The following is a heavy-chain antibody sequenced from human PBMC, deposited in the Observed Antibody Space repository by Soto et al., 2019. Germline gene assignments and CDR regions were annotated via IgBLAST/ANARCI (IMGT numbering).Heavy chain of an antibody. V-gene: IGHV3-53*01. CDR1: GFSITANY. D-gene: IGHD5-12*01. Sequence: VQVVESGGGLIQPGGSLRLSCEVSGFSITANYMSWVRQAPGKGLEWVSVIFSGGRTDYVDSVKGRFTISRDISKSTLYLQMNSLRAEDTAVFYCHGYGYWGQGTLVTVSS. CDR2: IFSGGRT. J-gene: IGHJ4*02. CDR3: HGYGY.